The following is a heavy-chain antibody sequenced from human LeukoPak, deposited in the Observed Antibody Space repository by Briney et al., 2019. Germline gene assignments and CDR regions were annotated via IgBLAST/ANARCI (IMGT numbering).Heavy chain of an antibody. D-gene: IGHD2-2*01. Sequence: SETLSLTCTVSGGSISSYYWSWIRQPAGKGLEWIGRIYTSGSTNYNPSLKSRVTMSVDTSKNQFSLKLSSVTAADTAVYYCARGGPDSVVVTAAWSWFDPWGQGTLVTVSS. CDR3: ARGGPDSVVVTAAWSWFDP. CDR2: IYTSGST. V-gene: IGHV4-4*07. J-gene: IGHJ5*02. CDR1: GGSISSYY.